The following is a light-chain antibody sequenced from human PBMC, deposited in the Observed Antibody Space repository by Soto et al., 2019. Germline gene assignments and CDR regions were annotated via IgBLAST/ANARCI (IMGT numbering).Light chain of an antibody. CDR2: KAS. J-gene: IGKJ2*01. V-gene: IGKV1-5*03. Sequence: DIQMTQSPFTLSASVGDRVTITCRASQSISSWLAWYQQKPGKAPKLLIYKASSLESGVPSRFSGSGSGTEFTLTISSLQPDDFATYYCQQYDRYSTFGQGTKLEIK. CDR1: QSISSW. CDR3: QQYDRYST.